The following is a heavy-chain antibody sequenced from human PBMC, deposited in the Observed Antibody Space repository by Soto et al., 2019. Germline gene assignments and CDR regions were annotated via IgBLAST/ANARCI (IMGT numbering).Heavy chain of an antibody. CDR2: IYYSGST. J-gene: IGHJ6*03. CDR3: ARNYCSGGSCYSEQYYYYYYYMDV. D-gene: IGHD2-15*01. CDR1: GGSISSYY. V-gene: IGHV4-59*01. Sequence: SETLSLTCTVSGGSISSYYWSWIRQPPGKGLEWIGYIYYSGSTNYNPSLKSRVTISVDTSKNQFSLKLSSVTAADTAVYYCARNYCSGGSCYSEQYYYYYYYMDVWGKGTTVTVSS.